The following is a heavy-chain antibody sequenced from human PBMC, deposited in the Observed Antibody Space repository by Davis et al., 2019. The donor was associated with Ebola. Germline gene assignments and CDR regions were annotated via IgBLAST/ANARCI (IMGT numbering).Heavy chain of an antibody. V-gene: IGHV3-23*01. J-gene: IGHJ5*02. Sequence: GGSLRLSCAASGFTFSTYTMSWVRQAPGKGLEWVSTISGSGDSTYFADSVKGRFTISRDNSKNTLYLHMNSLRADDTAVYYCAKGITTVTTWDWFDPWGQGTLVTVSS. CDR2: ISGSGDST. CDR3: AKGITTVTTWDWFDP. D-gene: IGHD4-17*01. CDR1: GFTFSTYT.